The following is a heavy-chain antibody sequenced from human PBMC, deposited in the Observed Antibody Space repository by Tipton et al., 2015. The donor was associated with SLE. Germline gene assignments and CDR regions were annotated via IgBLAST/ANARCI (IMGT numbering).Heavy chain of an antibody. CDR3: ARLSPLAGWYYFDY. CDR1: GGSIISNY. Sequence: LRLSCTVSGGSIISNYWSWVRQPPGKGLEWIGYGYNSGTSHYNPSLKSRVTISVDTSKNQFSLKVNSVTAADTAVYYCARLSPLAGWYYFDYWGQGTLVTVSS. V-gene: IGHV4-59*01. CDR2: GYNSGTS. J-gene: IGHJ4*02. D-gene: IGHD6-19*01.